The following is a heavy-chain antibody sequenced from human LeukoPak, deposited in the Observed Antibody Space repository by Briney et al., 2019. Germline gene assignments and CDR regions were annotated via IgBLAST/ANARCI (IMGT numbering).Heavy chain of an antibody. CDR1: GDSVSSNSAA. CDR3: ARMPYNWNDPNYGMDV. Sequence: SQTLSLTCAISGDSVSSNSAAWTWIRQSPSRGLEWLGRTYYRSKWYNDYAVSVKSRITINPDTSKNQFSLQLNSVTPEDTAVYYCARMPYNWNDPNYGMDVWGQGTTVTVSS. D-gene: IGHD1-1*01. CDR2: TYYRSKWYN. V-gene: IGHV6-1*01. J-gene: IGHJ6*02.